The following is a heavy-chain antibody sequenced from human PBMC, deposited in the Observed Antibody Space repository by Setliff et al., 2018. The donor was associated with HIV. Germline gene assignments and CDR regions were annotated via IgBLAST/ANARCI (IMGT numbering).Heavy chain of an antibody. CDR2: IYYSGTT. V-gene: IGHV4-61*01. Sequence: PSETLTLTCTVSGDSVSSASYYWSWIRQPPGKGLEWIGYIYYSGTTKYNPSLKSRVTISVDTSENQFSLKLSSVTAADTAVYYCASEAWTSYRSSSGYYYYYMDVWGKGTTVTVSS. CDR1: GDSVSSASYY. J-gene: IGHJ6*03. CDR3: ASEAWTSYRSSSGYYYYYMDV. D-gene: IGHD6-6*01.